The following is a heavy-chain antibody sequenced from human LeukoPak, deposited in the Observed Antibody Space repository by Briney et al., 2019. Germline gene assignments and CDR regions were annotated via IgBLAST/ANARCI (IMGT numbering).Heavy chain of an antibody. V-gene: IGHV3-11*01. Sequence: GGSLRLSCEASGFIFTDYYMSWIRQAPGKGLEWVSYISSSGHMIYYVDSVKGRFTISRDNAKNSLYLQMNSLRAEDTAVYYCARDRGEFDYWGQGTLVTVSS. D-gene: IGHD3-16*01. CDR1: GFIFTDYY. CDR2: ISSSGHMI. CDR3: ARDRGEFDY. J-gene: IGHJ4*02.